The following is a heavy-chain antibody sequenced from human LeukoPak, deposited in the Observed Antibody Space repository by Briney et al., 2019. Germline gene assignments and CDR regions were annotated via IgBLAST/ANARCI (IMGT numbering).Heavy chain of an antibody. CDR1: GYSISSGYY. Sequence: PSETLSLTCTVSGYSISSGYYWGWIRQPPGKGLEWIGNIYPTGSTYYNPSLKSRVTVSVDTSKNQFSLKVSSVSAADTAVYYCARAYSSSWYWNWFDPWGQGTLVTVSS. V-gene: IGHV4-38-2*02. CDR2: IYPTGST. CDR3: ARAYSSSWYWNWFDP. D-gene: IGHD6-13*01. J-gene: IGHJ5*02.